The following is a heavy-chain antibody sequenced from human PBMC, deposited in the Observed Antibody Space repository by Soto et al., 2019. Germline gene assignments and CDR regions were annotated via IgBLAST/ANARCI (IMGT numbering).Heavy chain of an antibody. CDR1: GGSISSSTYY. J-gene: IGHJ5*02. CDR2: IYYSGST. Sequence: PSETLSLTCTVSGGSISSSTYYWGWIRQPPGKGLEWIGNIYYSGSTDYNPSLKSRVTISVDTSKNQFSLKLNSVTAADTAVYYCARIGLEYYYDSSGSEGWFDPWGQGILVTVCS. V-gene: IGHV4-39*01. CDR3: ARIGLEYYYDSSGSEGWFDP. D-gene: IGHD3-22*01.